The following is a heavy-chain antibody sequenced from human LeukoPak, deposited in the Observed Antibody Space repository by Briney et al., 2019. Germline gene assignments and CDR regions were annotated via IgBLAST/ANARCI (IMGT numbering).Heavy chain of an antibody. V-gene: IGHV1-8*01. J-gene: IGHJ5*02. CDR1: GYTFTSYD. CDR3: ARGTGYCSGGSCYYQKNWFDP. Sequence: ASVKVSCKASGYTFTSYDINWVRQATGQGLEWMGWMNPNSGNTGYAQKFQGRVTMTRNTSISTAYMELSSLRSEDTAVYYCARGTGYCSGGSCYYQKNWFDPRGQGTLVTVSS. D-gene: IGHD2-15*01. CDR2: MNPNSGNT.